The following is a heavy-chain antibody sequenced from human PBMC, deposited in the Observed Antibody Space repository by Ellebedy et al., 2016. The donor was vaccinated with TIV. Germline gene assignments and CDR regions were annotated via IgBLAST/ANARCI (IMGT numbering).Heavy chain of an antibody. Sequence: ASVKVSCKASGYTFTGYYMHWVRQAPGQGLEWMGWINPNSGGPNYAQKFQGRVTMTRDTSISTAYMELRRLRSDDTAVYYCARGSSTSCCDYDYYYGMDVWGQGTTVTVSS. CDR2: INPNSGGP. D-gene: IGHD2-2*01. CDR3: ARGSSTSCCDYDYYYGMDV. V-gene: IGHV1-2*02. CDR1: GYTFTGYY. J-gene: IGHJ6*02.